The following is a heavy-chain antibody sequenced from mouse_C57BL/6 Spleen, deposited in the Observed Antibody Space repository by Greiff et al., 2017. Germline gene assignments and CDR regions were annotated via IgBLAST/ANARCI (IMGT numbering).Heavy chain of an antibody. Sequence: VQLQQSGAELVMPGASVKLSCKASGYTFTSYWMHWVKQRPGQGLEWIGEIDPSDSYTNYNQKFKGKSTLTVDKSSSTAYMQLSSLTSEDSAVYYCFLPTSFFDYWGQGTTLTVSS. CDR1: GYTFTSYW. V-gene: IGHV1-69*01. CDR3: FLPTSFFDY. J-gene: IGHJ2*01. CDR2: IDPSDSYT. D-gene: IGHD5-5*01.